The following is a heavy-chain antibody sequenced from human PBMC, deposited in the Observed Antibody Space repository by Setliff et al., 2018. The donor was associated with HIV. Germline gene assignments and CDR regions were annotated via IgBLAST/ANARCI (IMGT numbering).Heavy chain of an antibody. V-gene: IGHV4-34*01. CDR1: NASFSDYY. D-gene: IGHD4-17*01. CDR2: INQSGST. J-gene: IGHJ4*02. CDR3: AGRAYGPLEH. Sequence: ETLSLTCAVYNASFSDYYRGWIRQAPGKGLEWIGEINQSGSTNYNSSLRSRVTMSINLSKNQFSLKLTSVTAADTAVYYCAGRAYGPLEHWGQGNQVTV.